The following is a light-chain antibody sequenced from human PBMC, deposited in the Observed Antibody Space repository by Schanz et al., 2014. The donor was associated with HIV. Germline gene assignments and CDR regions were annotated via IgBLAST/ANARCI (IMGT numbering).Light chain of an antibody. J-gene: IGKJ4*01. CDR2: GAS. Sequence: EIVLTQSPATLSLSPGERATLSCRASQSIRASDLAWYQQIPGQAPRLLIYGASSRATGIPDRFSGSGSGTDFTLTISRLEPEDFAVYYCQQRYNLFTFGGGTKVEIK. CDR3: QQRYNLFT. V-gene: IGKV3D-20*02. CDR1: QSIRASD.